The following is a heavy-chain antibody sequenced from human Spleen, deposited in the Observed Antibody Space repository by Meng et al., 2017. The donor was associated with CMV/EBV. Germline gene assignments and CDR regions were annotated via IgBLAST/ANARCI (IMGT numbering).Heavy chain of an antibody. D-gene: IGHD3-3*01. Sequence: SETLSLTCTVSGGSVSSGSYYWSWIRQPPGKGLEWIGYIYYSGSTNYNPSLKSRVTISVDTSISTAYMELSRLRSDDTAVYYCARDTRLDLEWLPSDYWGQGTLVTVSS. CDR2: IYYSGST. V-gene: IGHV4-61*01. J-gene: IGHJ4*02. CDR3: ARDTRLDLEWLPSDY. CDR1: GGSVSSGSYY.